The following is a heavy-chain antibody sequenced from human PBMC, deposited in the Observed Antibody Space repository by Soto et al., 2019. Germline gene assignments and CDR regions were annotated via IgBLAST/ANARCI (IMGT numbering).Heavy chain of an antibody. J-gene: IGHJ4*02. CDR3: GGEQDVHTPMVHGNY. Sequence: EVQLVESGGGLVQPGESLRLSCTAAGITFSSYSMNWVRHAPGKGLEWLSYISSSKTTYADSVKGRFTISRDNAKNSVYLQMHSQRDEYTAVYYCGGEQDVHTPMVHGNYWGRGTRVTVSS. D-gene: IGHD5-18*01. V-gene: IGHV3-48*02. CDR2: ISSSKTT. CDR1: GITFSSYS.